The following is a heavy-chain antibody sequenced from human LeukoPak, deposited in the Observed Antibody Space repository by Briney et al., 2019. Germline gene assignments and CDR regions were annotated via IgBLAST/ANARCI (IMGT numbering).Heavy chain of an antibody. CDR2: IYYSGST. CDR1: GGSISSYY. J-gene: IGHJ5*02. CDR3: ARHGYSSGSLAWFDP. D-gene: IGHD6-19*01. V-gene: IGHV4-59*01. Sequence: SETLSLTCTVAGGSISSYYLSWIRQPPGKGLEWVGYIYYSGSTNYNPSLKSRVTISVDTSKSQFSLKLSSVTAADTAVYYCARHGYSSGSLAWFDPWGQGTQVTVSS.